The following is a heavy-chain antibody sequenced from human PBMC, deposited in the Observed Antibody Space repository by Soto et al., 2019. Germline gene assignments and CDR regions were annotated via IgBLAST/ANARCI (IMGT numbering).Heavy chain of an antibody. J-gene: IGHJ6*02. D-gene: IGHD3-3*01. CDR3: AKTFADYDFWSGYPYPDV. Sequence: GGSLRLSCAASGFTFSSYAMSWVRQAPGKGLEWVSAISGSGGSTYYADSVKGRFTISRDNSKNTLYLQMNSLRAEDTAVYYCAKTFADYDFWSGYPYPDVWGQGTTVTVSS. V-gene: IGHV3-23*01. CDR2: ISGSGGST. CDR1: GFTFSSYA.